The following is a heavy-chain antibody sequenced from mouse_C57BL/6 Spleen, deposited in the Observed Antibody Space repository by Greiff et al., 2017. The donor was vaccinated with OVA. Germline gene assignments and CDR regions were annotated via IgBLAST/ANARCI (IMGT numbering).Heavy chain of an antibody. CDR3: ARHEGAYGSSHWYFDV. D-gene: IGHD1-1*01. V-gene: IGHV1-62-2*01. CDR2: FYPGSGSI. Sequence: VQRVESGAELVKPGASVKLSCKASGYTFTEYTIHWVKQRSGQGLEWIGWFYPGSGSIKYNEKFKDKATLTADKSSSTVYMELSRLTSEDSAVYFCARHEGAYGSSHWYFDVWGTGTTVTVSS. J-gene: IGHJ1*03. CDR1: GYTFTEYT.